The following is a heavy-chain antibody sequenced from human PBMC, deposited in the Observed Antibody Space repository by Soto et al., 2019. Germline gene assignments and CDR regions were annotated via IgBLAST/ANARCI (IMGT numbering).Heavy chain of an antibody. CDR3: ARDLKGGSSYYYDSSGYYSES. Sequence: QVQLVQSGAEVKKPGSSVKVSCKASGGTFSSYAISWVRQAPGQGLEWMGGIIPIFGTANYAQKFQGRVTITADESTSTAYMELSSLRSEETAVYYCARDLKGGSSYYYDSSGYYSESWGQGTLVTVSS. V-gene: IGHV1-69*01. CDR1: GGTFSSYA. D-gene: IGHD3-22*01. J-gene: IGHJ5*02. CDR2: IIPIFGTA.